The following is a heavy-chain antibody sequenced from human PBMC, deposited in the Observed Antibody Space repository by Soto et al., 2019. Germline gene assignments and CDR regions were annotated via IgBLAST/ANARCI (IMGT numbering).Heavy chain of an antibody. V-gene: IGHV1-18*01. Sequence: QVQLVQSGAEVKKPGASVKVSCKASGYTFTSYGISWVRQAPGQGLEWMGWISAYNGNTNYAQKLQGRVPMTSETTTSTAYMELRSLRSDDTAVYYCARDPCSSTSCYSDYFDYWGQGTLVTVSS. CDR1: GYTFTSYG. CDR2: ISAYNGNT. CDR3: ARDPCSSTSCYSDYFDY. D-gene: IGHD2-2*01. J-gene: IGHJ4*02.